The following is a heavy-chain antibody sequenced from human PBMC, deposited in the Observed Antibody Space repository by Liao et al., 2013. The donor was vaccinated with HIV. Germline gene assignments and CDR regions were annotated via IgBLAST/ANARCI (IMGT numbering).Heavy chain of an antibody. Sequence: QVQLQESGPGLVKPSETLSLTCTVSGGSISNYYWSWIRQSAGKGLEWIGRIHSSGSTNYNPSFRSRVTMSVDTSKNQFSLKLSSVTAADTAVYYCARSRRYYFDYWGQGTLVTVSS. CDR1: GGSISNYY. CDR3: ARSRRYYFDY. D-gene: IGHD6-13*01. CDR2: IHSSGST. V-gene: IGHV4-4*07. J-gene: IGHJ4*02.